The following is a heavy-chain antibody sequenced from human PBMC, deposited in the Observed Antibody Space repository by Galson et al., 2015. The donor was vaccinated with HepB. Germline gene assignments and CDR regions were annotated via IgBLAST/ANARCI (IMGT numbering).Heavy chain of an antibody. CDR2: ISAPDGST. Sequence: SLRLSCAASGFTFSSYAMSWVRPAPGKGLEWVSTISAPDGSTYYADSVKGRFTMSRDNVKNILYLQMNSLRADDTAVYYCAKDFARGRDFDWYDPVAYWGQGTLVTVPS. CDR3: AKDFARGRDFDWYDPVAY. CDR1: GFTFSSYA. D-gene: IGHD3-9*01. J-gene: IGHJ4*02. V-gene: IGHV3-23*01.